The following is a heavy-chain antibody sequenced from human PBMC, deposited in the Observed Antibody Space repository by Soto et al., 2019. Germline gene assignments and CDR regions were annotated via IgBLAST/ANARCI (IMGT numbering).Heavy chain of an antibody. Sequence: GGSLRLSCAASGFTFSSYWMSWVRQAPGKGLEWVANIKQDGSEKYYVDSVKGRFTISRDNAKNSLYLQMNSLRAEDTAVYYRARDLTTVTTSYYYYGMDVWGQGTTVTVSS. CDR3: ARDLTTVTTSYYYYGMDV. CDR2: IKQDGSEK. CDR1: GFTFSSYW. J-gene: IGHJ6*02. V-gene: IGHV3-7*01. D-gene: IGHD4-4*01.